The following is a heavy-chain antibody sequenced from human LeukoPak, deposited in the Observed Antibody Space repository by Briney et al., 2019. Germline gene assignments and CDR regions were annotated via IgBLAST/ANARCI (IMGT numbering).Heavy chain of an antibody. CDR2: IYPGDSDT. D-gene: IGHD2-8*01. J-gene: IGHJ3*02. CDR1: GYSLTSYW. V-gene: IGHV5-51*01. CDR3: ARLPYCTNGVCYTISSAFDI. Sequence: KGGESLKISCKGSGYSLTSYWIGWVRQVPGKGLEWMGIIYPGDSDTRYSPSFQGQVTISADKSISTAYLQWSSLKASDTAMYYCARLPYCTNGVCYTISSAFDIWGQGTMVTVSS.